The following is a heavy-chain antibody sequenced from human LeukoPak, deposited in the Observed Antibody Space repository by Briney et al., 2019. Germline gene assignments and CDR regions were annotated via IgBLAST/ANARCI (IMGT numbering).Heavy chain of an antibody. Sequence: GGSLRLSCEVSGLTFSGYWVTWVRQAPGKGLEWVSVISGGAGSTYYADSVKGRFTISRDNSKNTPYLQMNSLRAEDTAVYYCAKHTWKGPFDYWGQGTLVTVSS. J-gene: IGHJ4*02. CDR3: AKHTWKGPFDY. CDR1: GLTFSGYW. V-gene: IGHV3-23*01. CDR2: ISGGAGST. D-gene: IGHD1-1*01.